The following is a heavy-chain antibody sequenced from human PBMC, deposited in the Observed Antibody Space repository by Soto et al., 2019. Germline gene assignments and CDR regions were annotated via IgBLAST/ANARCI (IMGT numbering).Heavy chain of an antibody. CDR1: GFTFSSYA. Sequence: GGSLRLSCAASGFTFSSYAMHWVRQAPGKGLEWVAVISYDGSNKYYADSVKGRFTISRDNSKNTLYLQMNSLRAEDTAVYYCATDHSGSNADAFDIWGQGTMVTVSS. V-gene: IGHV3-30-3*01. CDR2: ISYDGSNK. J-gene: IGHJ3*02. D-gene: IGHD1-26*01. CDR3: ATDHSGSNADAFDI.